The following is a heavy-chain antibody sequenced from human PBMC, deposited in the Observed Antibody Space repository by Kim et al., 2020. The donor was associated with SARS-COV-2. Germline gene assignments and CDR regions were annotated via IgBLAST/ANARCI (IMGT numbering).Heavy chain of an antibody. CDR2: IYYSGST. V-gene: IGHV4-59*01. D-gene: IGHD4-17*01. Sequence: SETLSLTCTVSGGSISSYYWSWIRQPPGKGLEWIGYIYYSGSTNYNPSLKSRVTISVDTSKNQFSLKLSSVTAADTAVYYCARVLEFAQAALDYGDYEDYYYYYMDVWGKGTTVTVSS. J-gene: IGHJ6*03. CDR3: ARVLEFAQAALDYGDYEDYYYYYMDV. CDR1: GGSISSYY.